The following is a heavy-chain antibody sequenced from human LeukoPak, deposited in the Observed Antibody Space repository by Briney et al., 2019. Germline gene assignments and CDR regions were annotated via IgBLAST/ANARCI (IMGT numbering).Heavy chain of an antibody. V-gene: IGHV4-59*08. CDR1: GGSISSYY. Sequence: PSETLSLTCTVSGGSISSYYWSWIRQPPGKGLEWIGYIYYSGSTNYNPSLKSRVTISVDTSKNQFSLKLSSVTAADTAVYYCARQSWFGEEVENYFDYWGQGTLVTVSS. CDR2: IYYSGST. J-gene: IGHJ4*02. CDR3: ARQSWFGEEVENYFDY. D-gene: IGHD3-10*01.